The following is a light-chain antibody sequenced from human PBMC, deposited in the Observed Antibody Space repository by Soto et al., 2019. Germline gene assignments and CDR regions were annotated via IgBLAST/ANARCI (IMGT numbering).Light chain of an antibody. Sequence: DIVLTQSPGALSFSPVQRATLSFSIIPTMITPYLSWYQQKPGQAPRLLIHGAYTRAPGIPDRFSGSGSGTDFTLTINRVEPEDSAVYYCLQYGRSPTFGPGTKVDIK. J-gene: IGKJ3*01. V-gene: IGKV3-20*01. CDR3: LQYGRSPT. CDR1: PTMITPY. CDR2: GAY.